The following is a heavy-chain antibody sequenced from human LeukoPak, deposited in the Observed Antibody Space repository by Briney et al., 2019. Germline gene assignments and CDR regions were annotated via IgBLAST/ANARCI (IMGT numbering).Heavy chain of an antibody. D-gene: IGHD1-14*01. J-gene: IGHJ4*02. Sequence: GGSLRLSCAASGFTFSSYAMSWVRQAPGKGLEWVSVISGSGGTTHYADSVKGRFTISRDNSKNTLYLQMNRLRGEDTAVYYCAKDGQVNQPDRLFTDWGQGTLVIVSS. CDR1: GFTFSSYA. CDR2: ISGSGGTT. CDR3: AKDGQVNQPDRLFTD. V-gene: IGHV3-23*01.